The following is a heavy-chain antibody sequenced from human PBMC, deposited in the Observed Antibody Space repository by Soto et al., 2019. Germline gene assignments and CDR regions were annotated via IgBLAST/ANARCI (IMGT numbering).Heavy chain of an antibody. CDR2: MYYSGST. J-gene: IGHJ6*02. D-gene: IGHD1-20*01. V-gene: IGHV4-61*01. CDR1: GGSVSSGTYY. CDR3: ARGGHITGSRHRLKYYGMDV. Sequence: TSETLSLTCTVSGGSVSSGTYYWSWIRQPPGKGLEWIGYMYYSGSTNYNPSLKSRVTISVDTSKTQISLNLSSAAATDTAVYYCARGGHITGSRHRLKYYGMDVWGQGITVTVSS.